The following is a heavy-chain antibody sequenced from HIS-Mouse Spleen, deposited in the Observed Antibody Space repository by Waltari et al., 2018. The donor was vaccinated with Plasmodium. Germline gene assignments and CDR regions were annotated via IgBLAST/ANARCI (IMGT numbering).Heavy chain of an antibody. V-gene: IGHV1-2*02. Sequence: QVQLVQSGAELKKPGASVKVSCTASGYTFTGYSFPWVRQAPGQGLEWLGWINPNSGGTNYAQKFQGRVTMTRDTSISTAYMELSRLRSDDTAVYYCARDHVGTGDYWGQGTLVTVSS. CDR3: ARDHVGTGDY. J-gene: IGHJ4*02. CDR1: GYTFTGYS. CDR2: INPNSGGT. D-gene: IGHD7-27*01.